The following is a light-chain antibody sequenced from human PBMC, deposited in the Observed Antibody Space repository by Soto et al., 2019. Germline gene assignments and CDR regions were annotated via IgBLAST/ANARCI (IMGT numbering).Light chain of an antibody. CDR2: DAS. CDR3: LQDYTYPWT. V-gene: IGKV3-11*01. J-gene: IGKJ1*01. CDR1: QSINRH. Sequence: EIVLTQSPATLSLSPGERATLSCRASQSINRHLAWYRQKPGQAPRLLIYDASNRATGIPARFSGSGSGTDFTLTISSLQPEDFATYYCLQDYTYPWTFGQGTKVEMK.